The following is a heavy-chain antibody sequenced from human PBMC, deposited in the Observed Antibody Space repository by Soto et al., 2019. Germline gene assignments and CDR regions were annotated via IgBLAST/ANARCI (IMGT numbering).Heavy chain of an antibody. D-gene: IGHD3-22*01. CDR3: ARHNYDSSGYYQYYYGMEV. Sequence: SETLSLTCAVYGGSGGSFSGYYWSWIRQPPGKGLEWIGEINHSGSTNYNPSLKSRVTISVDTSKNQFSLKLSSVNAADTAVYYCARHNYDSSGYYQYYYGMEVWGQGTTVTVSS. V-gene: IGHV4-34*01. CDR1: GGSGGSFSGYY. J-gene: IGHJ6*02. CDR2: INHSGST.